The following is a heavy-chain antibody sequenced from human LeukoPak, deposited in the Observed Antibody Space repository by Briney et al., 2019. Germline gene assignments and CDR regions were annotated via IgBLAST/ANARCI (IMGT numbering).Heavy chain of an antibody. V-gene: IGHV3-30*03. CDR2: ITYDGYYK. D-gene: IGHD6-13*01. J-gene: IGHJ4*02. CDR1: GFTFTNYG. CDR3: AREEWQQLAFDY. Sequence: GGSLRLSCAASGFTFTNYGMHWVRQAPGKGLEWVALITYDGYYKYYSDSVKGRFTISSDTSKNTLYLQMNSLRAEDTAVYYCAREEWQQLAFDYWGQGTLVTVSS.